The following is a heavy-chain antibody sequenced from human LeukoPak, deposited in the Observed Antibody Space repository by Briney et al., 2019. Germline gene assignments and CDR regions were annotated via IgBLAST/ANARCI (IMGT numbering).Heavy chain of an antibody. CDR3: AKTRAWDGTHTSFVFDI. CDR2: IKSKTDGGTT. Sequence: GGSLRLSCAASGFTFSNAWMSWVRQAPGKGLEWVGRIKSKTDGGTTDYAAPVKGRFTISRDDSKNTLYLQMNSLRAEDTAVYYCAKTRAWDGTHTSFVFDIWGQGTMVTVSS. J-gene: IGHJ3*02. D-gene: IGHD6-13*01. V-gene: IGHV3-15*01. CDR1: GFTFSNAW.